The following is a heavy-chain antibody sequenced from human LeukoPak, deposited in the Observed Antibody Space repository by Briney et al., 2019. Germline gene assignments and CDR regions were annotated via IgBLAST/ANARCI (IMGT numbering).Heavy chain of an antibody. CDR2: IWYDGSNK. CDR3: ARLGSSWSFDY. CDR1: GFTFSSYG. J-gene: IGHJ4*02. D-gene: IGHD6-13*01. Sequence: PGGSLGLSCAASGFTFSSYGMNWVRQAPGKGLEWVAVIWYDGSNKYYGDSVKGRFTISRDNSKNTVSLQMNSLRVEDTAVYYCARLGSSWSFDYWGQGTLVTVSS. V-gene: IGHV3-33*01.